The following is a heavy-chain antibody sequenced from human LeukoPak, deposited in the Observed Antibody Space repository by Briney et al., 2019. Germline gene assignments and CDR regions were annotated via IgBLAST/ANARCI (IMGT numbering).Heavy chain of an antibody. CDR1: GGSISSGPYY. CDR3: ARGDYYVDV. V-gene: IGHV4-31*03. CDR2: ISYSGST. J-gene: IGHJ6*03. Sequence: PSETLSLTCTVSGGSISSGPYYWTWIRQHPGKDLEWIGYISYSGSTDYNPSLRSRITISVDTSKNQFSLKLSSVTVADSAVYYCARGDYYVDVWGKGTTVTVSS.